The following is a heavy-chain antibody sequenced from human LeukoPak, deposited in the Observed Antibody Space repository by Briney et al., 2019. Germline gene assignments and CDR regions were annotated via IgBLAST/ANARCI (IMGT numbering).Heavy chain of an antibody. CDR3: ARGVRYCSSTSCSTYYYYMDV. V-gene: IGHV4-34*01. Sequence: SETLSLTCAVYGGSFSGYYWSWIRQPPGKELEWIGEINHSGSTNYNPSLKSRVTISVDTSKNQFSLKLSSVTAADTAVYYCARGVRYCSSTSCSTYYYYMDVWGKGTTVTVSS. CDR1: GGSFSGYY. J-gene: IGHJ6*03. CDR2: INHSGST. D-gene: IGHD2-2*01.